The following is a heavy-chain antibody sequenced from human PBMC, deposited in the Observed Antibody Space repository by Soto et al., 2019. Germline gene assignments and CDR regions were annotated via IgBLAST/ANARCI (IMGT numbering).Heavy chain of an antibody. Sequence: ASVKVSCKASGGTFSSYAISWVRQAPGQGLEWMGGIIPIFGTANYAQKFQGRVTITADESTSTAYMELSSLRSEDTAVYYCARALRVRGVIITGYYYYYGMDVWGQGTTVTVSS. J-gene: IGHJ6*02. D-gene: IGHD3-10*01. CDR3: ARALRVRGVIITGYYYYYGMDV. CDR2: IIPIFGTA. CDR1: GGTFSSYA. V-gene: IGHV1-69*13.